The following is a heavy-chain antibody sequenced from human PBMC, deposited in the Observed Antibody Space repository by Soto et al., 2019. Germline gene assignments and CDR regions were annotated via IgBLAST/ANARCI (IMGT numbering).Heavy chain of an antibody. V-gene: IGHV3-30-3*01. D-gene: IGHD2-15*01. CDR1: GLTFSSYA. J-gene: IGHJ6*02. CDR3: AREDIVVVVAALYGMDV. CDR2: ISYGGSNK. Sequence: GGSLRLSCAASGLTFSSYAMHWVRQAPGKGLEWVAVISYGGSNKYYADSVKGRFTISRDNSKNTLYLQMNSLRAEDTAVYYCAREDIVVVVAALYGMDVWGQGTTVTVSS.